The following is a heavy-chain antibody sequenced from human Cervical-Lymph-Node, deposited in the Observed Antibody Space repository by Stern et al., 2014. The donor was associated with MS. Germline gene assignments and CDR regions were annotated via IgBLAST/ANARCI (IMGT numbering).Heavy chain of an antibody. Sequence: QVQLVESGAEVKKTGASVKVSCKATGYTFINFYMHCVRQAPGQGLEWMGIINPSDGSTSYAQTLQGTVTMTRDTSTNTFYMELGSLRSEDTAVYYCAREHTAMGFGFWGQGTLVTVSS. CDR3: AREHTAMGFGF. V-gene: IGHV1-46*04. CDR1: GYTFINFY. J-gene: IGHJ4*02. D-gene: IGHD5-18*01. CDR2: INPSDGST.